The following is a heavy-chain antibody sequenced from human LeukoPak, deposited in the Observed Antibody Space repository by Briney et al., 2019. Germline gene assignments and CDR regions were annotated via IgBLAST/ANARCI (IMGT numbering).Heavy chain of an antibody. J-gene: IGHJ4*02. D-gene: IGHD5-12*01. CDR1: GYTFTSYG. CDR2: ISAYNGNT. Sequence: ASVKVSCKASGYTFTSYGISWVRQAPGQGLEWMGWISAYNGNTNYAQKLQGRVTMTTDTSTSTAYMELRSLRSDDTAVYYCARDLPRWGGYDNFDYWGQGTLVTVSS. CDR3: ARDLPRWGGYDNFDY. V-gene: IGHV1-18*01.